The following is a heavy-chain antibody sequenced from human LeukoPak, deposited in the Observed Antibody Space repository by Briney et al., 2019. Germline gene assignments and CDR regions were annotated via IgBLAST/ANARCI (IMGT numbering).Heavy chain of an antibody. D-gene: IGHD2-2*01. J-gene: IGHJ4*02. V-gene: IGHV1-46*01. CDR3: ARDRGRSIRDEKYYFDY. CDR2: INPSGGST. CDR1: GYTFTSCY. Sequence: ASVKVSYKASGYTFTSCYMHWVRQAPGQGLEWMGIINPSGGSTSYAQKFQGRVTMTRDMSTSTVYMELSSLRSEDTAVYYCARDRGRSIRDEKYYFDYWGQGTLDTVSS.